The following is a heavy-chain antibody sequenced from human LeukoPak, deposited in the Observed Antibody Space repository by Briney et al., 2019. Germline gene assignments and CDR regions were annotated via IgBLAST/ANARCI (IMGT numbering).Heavy chain of an antibody. CDR3: ARVRAAGSFDI. J-gene: IGHJ3*02. Sequence: SETLSLTCTVSGGSISSSNYYWGWIRQPPGKGLEWIGSISYSGNTYYNPSLKSRVTISVDTSRNQFSLILTSVTAADTAVYFCARVRAAGSFDIWGQGTMVTVSS. V-gene: IGHV4-39*07. CDR2: ISYSGNT. CDR1: GGSISSSNYY.